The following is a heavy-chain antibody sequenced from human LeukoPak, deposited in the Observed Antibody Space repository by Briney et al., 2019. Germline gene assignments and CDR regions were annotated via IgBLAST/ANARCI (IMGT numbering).Heavy chain of an antibody. CDR1: GGSISSSTYF. J-gene: IGHJ4*02. D-gene: IGHD1-14*01. CDR2: IFYSGST. Sequence: PSETLSLTCTVSGGSISSSTYFWGWFRQPPGKGLEWIGSIFYSGSTYYNPSLKSRVTIYVDASKNQFSLKLTSVTAADTAVYYCARRMQPYYFDYWGQGALVTVSS. CDR3: ARRMQPYYFDY. V-gene: IGHV4-39*01.